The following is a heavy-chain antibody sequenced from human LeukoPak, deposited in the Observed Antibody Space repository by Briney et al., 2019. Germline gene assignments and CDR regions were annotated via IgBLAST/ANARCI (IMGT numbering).Heavy chain of an antibody. J-gene: IGHJ4*02. V-gene: IGHV4-59*01. Sequence: PSETLSLTCAVSGGSIRSYYWNWVRQPPGKGLEWIGYMYYSGSTNYNPSLKSRVTISGDTSNNQLSLKLNSVTAADTAVYYCGGGGTYSQFDYWGQGTLVTVSS. CDR3: GGGGTYSQFDY. CDR1: GGSIRSYY. D-gene: IGHD1-26*01. CDR2: MYYSGST.